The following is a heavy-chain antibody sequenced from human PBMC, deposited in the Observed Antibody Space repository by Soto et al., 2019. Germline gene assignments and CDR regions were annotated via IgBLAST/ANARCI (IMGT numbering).Heavy chain of an antibody. J-gene: IGHJ4*02. V-gene: IGHV3-21*01. CDR3: ARDQVAVDIVATITSLDY. D-gene: IGHD5-12*01. CDR1: GFTFSSYS. Sequence: LSLTCAASGFTFSSYSMNWVRQAPGKGLEWVSSISSSSSYIYYADSVKGRFTISRDNAKNSLYLQMNSLRAEDTAVYYCARDQVAVDIVATITSLDYWGQGTLVTVSS. CDR2: ISSSSSYI.